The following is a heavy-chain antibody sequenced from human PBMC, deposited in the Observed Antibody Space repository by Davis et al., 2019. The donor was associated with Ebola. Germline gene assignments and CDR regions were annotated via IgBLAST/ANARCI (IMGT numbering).Heavy chain of an antibody. J-gene: IGHJ3*02. CDR2: IYYSGST. CDR3: ARASPTYYYDSSGYSGRPDAFDI. D-gene: IGHD3-22*01. Sequence: SWVRQHPGKGLEWIGYIYYSGSTYYNPSLKSRVTISVDTSKNQFSLKLSSVTAADTAVYYCARASPTYYYDSSGYSGRPDAFDIWGQGTMVTVSS. V-gene: IGHV4-31*02.